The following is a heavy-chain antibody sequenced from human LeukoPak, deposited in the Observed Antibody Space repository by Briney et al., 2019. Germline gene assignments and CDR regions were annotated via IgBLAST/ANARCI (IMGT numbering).Heavy chain of an antibody. V-gene: IGHV3-15*04. J-gene: IGHJ5*02. Sequence: GGSLRLSCAASGFTFSIDAMSWVRQAPGKGLEWVGRIERKTDGGTTDYAAPVKGRFTISREDSKNTLYLQMNSLKTADTAVYYCVSLSGSYYSVYPWVDPWGQRTLVTVSS. CDR2: IERKTDGGTT. CDR1: GFTFSIDA. CDR3: VSLSGSYYSVYPWVDP. D-gene: IGHD1-26*01.